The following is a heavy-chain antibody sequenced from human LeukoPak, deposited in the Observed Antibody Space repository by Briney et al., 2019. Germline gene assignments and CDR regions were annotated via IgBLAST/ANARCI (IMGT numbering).Heavy chain of an antibody. D-gene: IGHD3-22*01. J-gene: IGHJ4*02. CDR3: ARGSAYHYW. CDR2: IKQDGSEK. Sequence: GGSLRLSCAASEFTFSSYWMSWVRQAPGKGLEWVANIKQDGSEKYYMDSVKGRFTISRDNAKNSLYLQMSSLRAEDTAVYYCARGSAYHYWWGQGTLVTVSS. V-gene: IGHV3-7*02. CDR1: EFTFSSYW.